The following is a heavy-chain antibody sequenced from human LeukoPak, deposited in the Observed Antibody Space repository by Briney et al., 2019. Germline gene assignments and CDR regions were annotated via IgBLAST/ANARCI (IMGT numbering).Heavy chain of an antibody. CDR2: ILYNGGT. CDR1: GESLSRYY. Sequence: SETLSPTCTLSGESLSRYYWGWIRQPPRRGLEWIGCILYNGGTTYNPPPKRRVTISLDTSKNQLSLKLISVTAADTAVYYCARWDSGYDGTFDYWGQGTLVTVSS. CDR3: ARWDSGYDGTFDY. D-gene: IGHD5-12*01. V-gene: IGHV4-59*01. J-gene: IGHJ4*02.